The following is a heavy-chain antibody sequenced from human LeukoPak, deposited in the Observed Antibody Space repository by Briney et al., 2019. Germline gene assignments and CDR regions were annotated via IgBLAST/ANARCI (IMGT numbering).Heavy chain of an antibody. J-gene: IGHJ4*02. CDR3: ARTSGWYIDY. Sequence: SETLSLTCTVSGGAISTYYWSWIRQPPGKGLEWIGEINHSGSTNYNPSLKSRVTISVDTSKNQFSLKLSSVTAADTAVYYCARTSGWYIDYWGQGTLVTVSS. V-gene: IGHV4-34*01. CDR2: INHSGST. CDR1: GGAISTYY. D-gene: IGHD6-19*01.